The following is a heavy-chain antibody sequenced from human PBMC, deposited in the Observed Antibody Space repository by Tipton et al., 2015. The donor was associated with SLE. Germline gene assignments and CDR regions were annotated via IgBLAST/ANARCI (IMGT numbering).Heavy chain of an antibody. Sequence: GSLRLSCAASGFSFSNYWMNWVRQAPGKGLEWVAKIKQDGSEKYYVDSVNGRFTISRDNAKNSLYLQMNSLRAEDTAVYYCASPFHGYRNDAFDIWGQGTMVTVSS. CDR2: IKQDGSEK. V-gene: IGHV3-7*03. J-gene: IGHJ3*02. CDR3: ASPFHGYRNDAFDI. CDR1: GFSFSNYW. D-gene: IGHD5-18*01.